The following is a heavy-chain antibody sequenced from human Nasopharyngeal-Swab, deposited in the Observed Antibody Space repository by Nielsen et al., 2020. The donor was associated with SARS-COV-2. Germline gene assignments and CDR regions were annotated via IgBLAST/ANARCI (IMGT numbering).Heavy chain of an antibody. D-gene: IGHD6-6*01. CDR1: GFTFSSYS. CDR2: ISSSSSYI. V-gene: IGHV3-21*01. J-gene: IGHJ6*04. Sequence: GESLKISCAASGFTFSSYSMNWVRQAPGKGLEWVSSISSSSSYIYYADSVKGRFTISRDNSKNTLYLQMNSLRAEDTAVYYCAREGSSKASDVWGKGTTVTVSS. CDR3: AREGSSKASDV.